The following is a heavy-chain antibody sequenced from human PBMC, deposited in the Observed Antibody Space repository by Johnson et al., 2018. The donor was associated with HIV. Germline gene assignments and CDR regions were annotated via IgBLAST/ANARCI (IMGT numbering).Heavy chain of an antibody. J-gene: IGHJ3*02. V-gene: IGHV3-23*04. CDR1: GFTFSDYA. CDR3: AKDRLAMGILDI. D-gene: IGHD5-18*01. CDR2: LSNTGLTT. Sequence: VQLVESGGGLLPPGGSLKLSCAASGFTFSDYAMAWVRQAPGKGLQWLAELSNTGLTTYYADSVRGRFTISRDNSKNMLYLQVNGLRAEDTAIYYCAKDRLAMGILDIWGQGTVVIVSS.